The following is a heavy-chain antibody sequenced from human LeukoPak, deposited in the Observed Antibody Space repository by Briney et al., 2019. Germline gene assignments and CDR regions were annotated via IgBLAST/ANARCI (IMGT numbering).Heavy chain of an antibody. Sequence: SETLSLTCTVSGGSISTYYWSWIRQPPGKGLEWIGYIYYRGSTNYNPSLKSRVTISVDTSKNQFSLKLSSVTAADTAVYYCARELAGDSSGYYYGGGPIDYWGQGTLVTVSP. CDR1: GGSISTYY. CDR2: IYYRGST. D-gene: IGHD3-22*01. J-gene: IGHJ4*02. V-gene: IGHV4-59*01. CDR3: ARELAGDSSGYYYGGGPIDY.